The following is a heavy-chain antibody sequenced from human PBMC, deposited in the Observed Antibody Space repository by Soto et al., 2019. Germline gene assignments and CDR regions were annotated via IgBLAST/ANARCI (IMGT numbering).Heavy chain of an antibody. J-gene: IGHJ3*02. Sequence: PETLSLTCAVYGGSFSGYYWSWIRQPPGKGLEWIGEINHSGSTNYNPSLKSRVTISVDTSKNQFSLKLSSVTAADTAVYYCARVNYYDSTCFDIWGQGTMVTVSS. CDR1: GGSFSGYY. CDR3: ARVNYYDSTCFDI. D-gene: IGHD3-22*01. V-gene: IGHV4-34*01. CDR2: INHSGST.